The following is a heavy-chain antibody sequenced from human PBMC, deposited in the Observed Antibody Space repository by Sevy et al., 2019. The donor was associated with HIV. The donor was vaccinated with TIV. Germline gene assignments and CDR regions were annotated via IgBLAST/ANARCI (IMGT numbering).Heavy chain of an antibody. D-gene: IGHD3-22*01. V-gene: IGHV4-39*01. J-gene: IGHJ4*01. CDR3: ARNSTGHSFDY. CDR1: GGSMSGSHYY. Sequence: SETLSLTCTVSGGSMSGSHYYWGWIRRPPGQGLEWIGSVYYSGSTHYNPSLKSRVTISVDTSKSLLSLELTSVIATDTAVYYCARNSTGHSFDYWGHGTLVTVSS. CDR2: VYYSGST.